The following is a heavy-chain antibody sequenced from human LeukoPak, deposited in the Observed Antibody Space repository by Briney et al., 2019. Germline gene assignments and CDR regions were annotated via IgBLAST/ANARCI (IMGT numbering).Heavy chain of an antibody. CDR3: ASIVETLYGMDV. D-gene: IGHD1-26*01. J-gene: IGHJ6*02. CDR1: GFTFSSYG. V-gene: IGHV3-30*03. CDR2: ISYDGSNK. Sequence: GGSLRLSCAASGFTFSSYGMHWVRQAPGKGLEGVAVISYDGSNKYYADSVKGRFTISRDNSKNTLYLQMNSLRAEDTAVYYCASIVETLYGMDVWGQGTTVTVSS.